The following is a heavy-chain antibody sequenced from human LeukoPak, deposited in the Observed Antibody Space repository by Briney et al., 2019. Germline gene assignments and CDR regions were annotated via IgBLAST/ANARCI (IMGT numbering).Heavy chain of an antibody. Sequence: PGGSLRLSCAAAGFTFSTYGMTWVRQAPGKGLEWVSAIGGSGVSTYYADSVKGRFTISRDNSRNTLYLQMNSLRAEDTAVYYCAELGITMIGGVWGKGTTVTISS. CDR2: IGGSGVST. CDR1: GFTFSTYG. J-gene: IGHJ6*04. V-gene: IGHV3-23*01. D-gene: IGHD3-10*02. CDR3: AELGITMIGGV.